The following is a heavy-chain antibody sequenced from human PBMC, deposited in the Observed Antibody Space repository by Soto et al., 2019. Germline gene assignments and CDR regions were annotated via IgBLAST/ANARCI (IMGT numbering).Heavy chain of an antibody. Sequence: SETLSLTCTVSCGSISSSSYYWGWIRQPQGKGLEWIGSIYYSGSTYYNPSLKSRVTISVDTSKNQFSLKLSSVTAADTAVYNCSFFYCCYDHPYYFAYSGQRSLVTVSS. J-gene: IGHJ4*02. CDR2: IYYSGST. CDR1: CGSISSSSYY. V-gene: IGHV4-39*01. D-gene: IGHD5-12*01. CDR3: SFFYCCYDHPYYFAY.